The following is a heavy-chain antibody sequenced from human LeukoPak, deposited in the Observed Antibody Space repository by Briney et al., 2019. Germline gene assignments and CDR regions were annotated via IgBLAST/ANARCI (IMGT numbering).Heavy chain of an antibody. CDR3: ASILPKGHRSFDY. Sequence: PGGSLRLSCAASGFTFSSYSMNWVRQAPGEGLVWVSRINSDGADTSYADSVKGRFTISRDNAENTLYLQMNSLRAEDTAVYYCASILPKGHRSFDYWGQGTLVTVSA. CDR1: GFTFSSYS. V-gene: IGHV3-74*01. D-gene: IGHD1-14*01. J-gene: IGHJ4*02. CDR2: INSDGADT.